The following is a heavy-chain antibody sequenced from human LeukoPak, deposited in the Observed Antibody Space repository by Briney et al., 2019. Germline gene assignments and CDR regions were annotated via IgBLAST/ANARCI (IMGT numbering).Heavy chain of an antibody. CDR1: GGTMSNYY. J-gene: IGHJ4*02. CDR2: IYYSGST. D-gene: IGHD6-6*01. V-gene: IGHV4-59*08. CDR3: ARLSIASRVRIFDY. Sequence: SETLSLTCTVSGGTMSNYYWNWIRQPPGKGLECIGHIYYSGSTNYKPSLKSRVTISLDTSKNQFSLKLSSVTAADTAVYYCARLSIASRVRIFDYWGQGTLVTVSS.